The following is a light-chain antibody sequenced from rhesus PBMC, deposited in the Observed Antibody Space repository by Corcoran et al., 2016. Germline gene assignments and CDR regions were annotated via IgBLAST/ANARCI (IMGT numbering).Light chain of an antibody. V-gene: IGKV1-74*01. Sequence: DIQMTQSPSSLSASVGDRVTITCRASENVNNYLNWYQQKPGKAPKFLISQASTLQSAVPSRFSGRGSGTDYTFTISSLQPEDGATYYGQQGYGTPFSVGPGTKVDLK. CDR1: ENVNNY. J-gene: IGKJ3*01. CDR2: QAS. CDR3: QQGYGTPFS.